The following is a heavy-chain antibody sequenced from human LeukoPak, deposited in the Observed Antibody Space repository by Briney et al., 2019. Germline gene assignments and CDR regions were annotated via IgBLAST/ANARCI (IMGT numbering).Heavy chain of an antibody. V-gene: IGHV3-21*01. J-gene: IGHJ4*02. CDR3: ARMSPKAGDPPPA. D-gene: IGHD7-27*01. CDR2: ISSSSSYI. Sequence: GGSLRLSCAASGFTFSGYGMNWVRQAPGKGLEWVSSISSSSSYIYYADSVKGRFTISRDNAKNSLYLQMSSLRAEDTAVYYCARMSPKAGDPPPAWGQGTLVTVSS. CDR1: GFTFSGYG.